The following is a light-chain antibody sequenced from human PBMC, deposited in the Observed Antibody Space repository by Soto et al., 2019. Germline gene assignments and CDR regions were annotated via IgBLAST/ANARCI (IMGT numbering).Light chain of an antibody. V-gene: IGLV2-11*01. Sequence: QSALTQPRSVSGSPGQSVTISCTGTSSDVGAYNYVSWYQHHPGKAPKFMIYDVSKRPSGVPDRFSGSKSGNTASLTLSGVQGGDGGGYYWWSICGRFQGVFGTGTKLTVL. CDR1: SSDVGAYNY. J-gene: IGLJ1*01. CDR2: DVS. CDR3: WSICGRFQGV.